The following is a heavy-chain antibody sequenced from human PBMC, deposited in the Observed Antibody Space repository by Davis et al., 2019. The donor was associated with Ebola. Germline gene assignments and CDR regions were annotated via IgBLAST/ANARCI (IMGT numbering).Heavy chain of an antibody. CDR3: ARGSYSDY. V-gene: IGHV3-21*01. Sequence: GGSLRLSCAASGFIFRDYAMSWVRQPPGKGLEWIASISASGKYKYYADSVEGRFTIFRDNAKKSVSLQMDSLIAEDTAVYYCARGSYSDYWGQGTLVTVSS. CDR1: GFIFRDYA. D-gene: IGHD3-10*01. J-gene: IGHJ4*02. CDR2: ISASGKYK.